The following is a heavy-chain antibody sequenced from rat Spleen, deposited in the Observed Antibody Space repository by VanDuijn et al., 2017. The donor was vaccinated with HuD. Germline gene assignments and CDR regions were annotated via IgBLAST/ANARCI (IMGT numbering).Heavy chain of an antibody. J-gene: IGHJ1*01. V-gene: IGHV5-25*01. CDR1: GFTFSNYY. CDR2: ISTGGDKT. D-gene: IGHD1-11*01. CDR3: TREALGYGGYHWYFDF. Sequence: EVQLVESGGGLVQPGRSMKLSCAASGFTFSNYYMAWVRQAPRKGLEWVASISTGGDKTYYRDSVRGRFTISRDNAKSTLYVQMNSLRSEDTATCDGTREALGYGGYHWYFDFWGPGTMVTVSS.